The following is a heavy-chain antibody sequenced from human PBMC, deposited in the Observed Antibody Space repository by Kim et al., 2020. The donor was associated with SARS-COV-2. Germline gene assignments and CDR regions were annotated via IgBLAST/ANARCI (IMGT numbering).Heavy chain of an antibody. CDR1: GGSISSSGYY. CDR3: ARHVAVAPAGPCYFDL. V-gene: IGHV4-39*01. Sequence: SETLSLTCTVSGGSISSSGYYWGWIRQPPGKGLEWIGSIYYSGTTYYNSSLNSRVTISVDTSKNQFSLKLNSVTAADTAVYYGARHVAVAPAGPCYFDL. J-gene: IGHJ2*01. CDR2: IYYSGTT. D-gene: IGHD2-2*01.